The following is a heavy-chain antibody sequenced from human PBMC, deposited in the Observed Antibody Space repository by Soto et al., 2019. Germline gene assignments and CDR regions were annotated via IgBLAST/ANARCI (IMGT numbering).Heavy chain of an antibody. CDR3: DTHYGDSEPDAFDI. J-gene: IGHJ3*02. CDR1: GFIFSSYA. D-gene: IGHD4-17*01. V-gene: IGHV3-23*01. CDR2: ISGSGANT. Sequence: EVQLLESGGGLVQPGGSLRLSCAASGFIFSSYAMSWVRQAPGKGLEWVSAISGSGANTYHADSVKGRFTISRDNSKNTLYLHMNSLRAEDTALYYCDTHYGDSEPDAFDIWGQGTMVTVSS.